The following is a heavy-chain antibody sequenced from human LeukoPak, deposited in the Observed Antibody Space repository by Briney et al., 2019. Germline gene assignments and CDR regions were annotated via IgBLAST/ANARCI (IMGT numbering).Heavy chain of an antibody. Sequence: SVKVSCKASGGTFSSYAISWVRQAPGQGLEWIGGIIPIFGTANYAQKFQGRVTITADESTSTAYMELSSLRSEDTAVYYCARDLRVPNYYYYYMDVWGKGTTVTVSS. J-gene: IGHJ6*03. CDR3: ARDLRVPNYYYYYMDV. CDR2: IIPIFGTA. CDR1: GGTFSSYA. D-gene: IGHD3-10*01. V-gene: IGHV1-69*01.